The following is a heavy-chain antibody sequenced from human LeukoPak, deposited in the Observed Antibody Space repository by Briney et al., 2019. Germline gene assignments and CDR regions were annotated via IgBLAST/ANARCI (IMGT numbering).Heavy chain of an antibody. CDR2: ISDSGGTT. Sequence: GGSLRLSCAASGYTFSNYAMSWVPQAPGKGLEWVSGISDSGGTTFYADSVKGRFTISRDNSKNTLYLQMISLKADDTAVYYCAKDYSSGWYAYYFDSWGQGTLVSVSS. D-gene: IGHD6-19*01. CDR1: GYTFSNYA. CDR3: AKDYSSGWYAYYFDS. V-gene: IGHV3-23*01. J-gene: IGHJ4*02.